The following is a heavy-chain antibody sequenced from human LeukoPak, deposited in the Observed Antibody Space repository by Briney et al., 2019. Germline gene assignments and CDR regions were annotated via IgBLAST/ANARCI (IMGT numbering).Heavy chain of an antibody. CDR1: GFTFTSSA. V-gene: IGHV1-58*02. Sequence: GASVKVSCKASGFTFTSSAMQWVRKARGQRLEWIGWIVVGSGNTNYAQKFQERVTITRDMSTSTAYMERSSLRSEDTAVYYCAAGVYYDSSGPWFDPWGQGTLVTVSS. J-gene: IGHJ5*02. CDR2: IVVGSGNT. CDR3: AAGVYYDSSGPWFDP. D-gene: IGHD3-22*01.